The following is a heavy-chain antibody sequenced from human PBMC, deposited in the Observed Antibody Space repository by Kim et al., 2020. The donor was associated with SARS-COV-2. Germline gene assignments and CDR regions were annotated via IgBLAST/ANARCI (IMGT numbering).Heavy chain of an antibody. CDR3: ARQNGRGL. CDR1: GCSITDYSLSTDNYH. J-gene: IGHJ2*01. D-gene: IGHD1-1*01. V-gene: IGHV4-39*07. Sequence: SETLSLTCAVSGCSITDYSLSTDNYHSGWIRQPPGKELEWIGSIYSAGNTYCSPSLRSRLSLSVDTSKNNFSLEMTPVAAADTGVYYCARQNGRGLW. CDR2: IYSAGNT.